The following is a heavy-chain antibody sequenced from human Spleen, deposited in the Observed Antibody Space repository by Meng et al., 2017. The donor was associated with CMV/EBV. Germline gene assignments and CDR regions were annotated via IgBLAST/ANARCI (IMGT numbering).Heavy chain of an antibody. D-gene: IGHD1-1*01. CDR1: GFTFSDYY. J-gene: IGHJ3*02. V-gene: IGHV3-11*04. Sequence: GGSLRLSCAASGFTFSDYYMSWIRQAPGKGLEWVSYISSSGSTIYYADSVRGRFTISRDNAKNSLYLQMNSLRAEDTAVYYCARDSWNDDAFDIWGQGTMVTVSS. CDR2: ISSSGSTI. CDR3: ARDSWNDDAFDI.